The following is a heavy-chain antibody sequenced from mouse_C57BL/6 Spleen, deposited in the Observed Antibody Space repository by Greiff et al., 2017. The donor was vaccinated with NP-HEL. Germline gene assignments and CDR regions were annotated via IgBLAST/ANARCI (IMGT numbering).Heavy chain of an antibody. CDR3: ARRDTTVVADWYFDV. Sequence: VHLVESGPELVKPGASVKISCKASGYAFSSSWMNWVKQRPGKGLEWIGRIYPGDGDTNYNGKFKGKATLTADKSSSTAYMQLSSLTSEDSAVYFCARRDTTVVADWYFDVWGTGTTVTVSS. CDR1: GYAFSSSW. CDR2: IYPGDGDT. J-gene: IGHJ1*03. V-gene: IGHV1-82*01. D-gene: IGHD1-1*01.